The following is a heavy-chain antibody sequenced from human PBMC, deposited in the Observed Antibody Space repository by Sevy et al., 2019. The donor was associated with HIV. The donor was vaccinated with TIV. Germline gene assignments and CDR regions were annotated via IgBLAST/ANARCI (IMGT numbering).Heavy chain of an antibody. CDR1: GYTFTSYG. V-gene: IGHV1-18*04. J-gene: IGHJ3*02. CDR3: ARDYDSSGYYFAFDI. CDR2: ISAYNGNT. D-gene: IGHD3-22*01. Sequence: ASVKVSCKASGYTFTSYGISWVRQAPGQGLEWMGWISAYNGNTNYAQKLQGRVTMTTDTSTSTAYMELRSLRSDDTALYYCARDYDSSGYYFAFDIWGQGTMVTVSS.